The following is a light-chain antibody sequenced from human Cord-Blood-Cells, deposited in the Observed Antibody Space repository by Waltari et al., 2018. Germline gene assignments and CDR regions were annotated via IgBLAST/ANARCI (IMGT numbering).Light chain of an antibody. Sequence: SYVLTQPPSVSVAPGKTARITCGGNNIGSKSVHWYQQKPGQAPVLVIYYDSDRPSGIPERCSGSNSGNTATLTISRVEAGDEADYYCQVWDSSSDHAVFGGGTQLTVL. CDR2: YDS. CDR1: NIGSKS. J-gene: IGLJ7*01. CDR3: QVWDSSSDHAV. V-gene: IGLV3-21*04.